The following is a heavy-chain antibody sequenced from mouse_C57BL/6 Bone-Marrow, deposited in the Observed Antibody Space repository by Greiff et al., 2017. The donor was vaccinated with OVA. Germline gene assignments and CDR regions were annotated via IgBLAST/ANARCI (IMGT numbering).Heavy chain of an antibody. Sequence: QVQLQQPGAELVKPGASVKVSCKASGYTFTSYWMHWVKQRPGQGLEWIGRIHPSDSDTNYNQKFKGKATLTVDKSSSTAYMQLSSLTSEDSAVYYCAITAQATYSFAYWGQGTLVTVSA. CDR2: IHPSDSDT. CDR3: AITAQATYSFAY. CDR1: GYTFTSYW. V-gene: IGHV1-74*01. D-gene: IGHD3-2*02. J-gene: IGHJ3*01.